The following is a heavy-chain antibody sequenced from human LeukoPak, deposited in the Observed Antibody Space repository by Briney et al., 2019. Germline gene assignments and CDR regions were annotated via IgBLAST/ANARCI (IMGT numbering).Heavy chain of an antibody. CDR2: IGTSSSII. D-gene: IGHD4-23*01. J-gene: IGHJ4*02. CDR1: GFTFSSYS. CDR3: ARHDYAGNSGDY. V-gene: IGHV3-48*02. Sequence: GGSLRLSCAASGFTFSSYSMNWVRQTPGKGLEWVSYIGTSSSIIYYADSVKGRFTISRDNAKNSLYLQMNSLRNEDTAVYYCARHDYAGNSGDYWGQGTLVTVSS.